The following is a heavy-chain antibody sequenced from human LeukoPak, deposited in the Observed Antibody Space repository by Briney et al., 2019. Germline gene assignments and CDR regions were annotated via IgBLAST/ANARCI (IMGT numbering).Heavy chain of an antibody. V-gene: IGHV3-11*01. Sequence: PGESLRLSCAASGFTFSDYYMTWIRQAPGKGLEWISYFSTSAGTIYYADSVKGRFTISRDNAKNSLYLQMNSLRAEDTAVYYCARDAIDSSGFDFDYWGQGTLVTVSS. CDR2: FSTSAGTI. J-gene: IGHJ4*02. CDR1: GFTFSDYY. CDR3: ARDAIDSSGFDFDY. D-gene: IGHD3-22*01.